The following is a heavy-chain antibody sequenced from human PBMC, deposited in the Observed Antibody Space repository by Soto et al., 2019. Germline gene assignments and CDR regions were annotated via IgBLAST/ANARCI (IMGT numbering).Heavy chain of an antibody. V-gene: IGHV4-38-2*01. J-gene: IGHJ3*02. CDR3: ARRAPFMAFDM. Sequence: QVQLQESGPGLVKPSETLSLTCAVSGYSISSGYYWGWIRQSPEKGLEWIGIIYHTGRTSYNSSLRSRVTISVDTSQNQFSLNLSSVTAADTAVYYCARRAPFMAFDMWGQGTTVIVSS. CDR1: GYSISSGYY. CDR2: IYHTGRT.